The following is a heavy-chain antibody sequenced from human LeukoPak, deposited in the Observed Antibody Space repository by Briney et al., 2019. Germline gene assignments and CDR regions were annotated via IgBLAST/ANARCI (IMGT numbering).Heavy chain of an antibody. D-gene: IGHD3-3*02. V-gene: IGHV4-34*01. J-gene: IGHJ6*02. CDR2: VNHSGST. CDR1: GGSFSGYY. Sequence: SETLSLTCAVYGGSFSGYYWSWIRQPPGKGLEWIGEVNHSGSTNYNPSLKSRVTISVDTSKDQFSLNLRSLTAADTAVYYCARAQLNLLADFGMDVWGQGTTVTVSS. CDR3: ARAQLNLLADFGMDV.